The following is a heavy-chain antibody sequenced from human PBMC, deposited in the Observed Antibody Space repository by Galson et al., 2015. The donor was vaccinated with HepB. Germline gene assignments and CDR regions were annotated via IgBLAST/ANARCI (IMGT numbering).Heavy chain of an antibody. J-gene: IGHJ4*02. CDR3: AREVVDTAMVIRGGYYYDSSGYYSFDY. D-gene: IGHD3-22*01. V-gene: IGHV6-1*01. CDR2: TYYRSKWYN. Sequence: CAISGDSVSSNSAAWNWIRQSPSRGLEWLGRTYYRSKWYNDYAVSVKSRITINPDTSKNQFSLQLNSVTPEDTAVYYCAREVVDTAMVIRGGYYYDSSGYYSFDYWGQGTLVTVSS. CDR1: GDSVSSNSAA.